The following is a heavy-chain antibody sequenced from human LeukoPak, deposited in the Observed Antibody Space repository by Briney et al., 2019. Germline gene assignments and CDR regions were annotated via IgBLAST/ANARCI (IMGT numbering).Heavy chain of an antibody. D-gene: IGHD6-6*01. Sequence: ASVKVSCKASGYTFTNYDINWVRQATGQGLEWMGWMNTNSGNTGYAQKFQGRVTMTRNTSISTAYMELSSLRSEDTAVYYCARGDQHVEYSSSPFDYWGQGTLVTVSS. CDR1: GYTFTNYD. CDR3: ARGDQHVEYSSSPFDY. J-gene: IGHJ4*02. V-gene: IGHV1-8*01. CDR2: MNTNSGNT.